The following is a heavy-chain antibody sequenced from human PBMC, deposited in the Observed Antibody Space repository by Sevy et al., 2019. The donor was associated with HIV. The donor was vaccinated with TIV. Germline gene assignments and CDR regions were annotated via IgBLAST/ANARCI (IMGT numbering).Heavy chain of an antibody. CDR3: ARLTTQPTSDLYGLDV. J-gene: IGHJ6*02. Sequence: ASVKVSCKASGYIFTDYYIHWVRQAPGQRLEWMAWIKSDSGVTNYAQRFQGEVTVTRDPSLSTAYLELTNLKSNDTAIYYCARLTTQPTSDLYGLDVWGQGTTVTVSS. CDR1: GYIFTDYY. D-gene: IGHD4-17*01. V-gene: IGHV1-2*02. CDR2: IKSDSGVT.